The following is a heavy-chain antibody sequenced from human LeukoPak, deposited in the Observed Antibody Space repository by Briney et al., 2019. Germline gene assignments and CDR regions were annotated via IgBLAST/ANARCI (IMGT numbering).Heavy chain of an antibody. J-gene: IGHJ4*02. CDR3: ADSNYWYPVDY. CDR2: ITTSGGST. D-gene: IGHD4-11*01. CDR1: GFTFSSYA. Sequence: PGGSLRLSCAASGFTFSSYAMSWVRQAPGEGLEWVSSITTSGGSTYYADSVKGRFTISRDNSKNTLYLQMNSLRAEDTAVYYCADSNYWYPVDYWGQGTLVTVSS. V-gene: IGHV3-23*01.